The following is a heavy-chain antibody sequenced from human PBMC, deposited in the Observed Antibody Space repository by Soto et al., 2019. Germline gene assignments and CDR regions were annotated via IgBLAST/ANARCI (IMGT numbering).Heavy chain of an antibody. V-gene: IGHV3-7*03. Sequence: GGSLRLSCAASGFTFSTYWMRWVRHVPGKGLEWLANIKEDGSEKYYVDSVKGRFTISRDNAKYSLYLQMNSLRADDTAIYYCASHPPRGDYNKYATTYWGQGTPVTVSS. D-gene: IGHD4-4*01. CDR1: GFTFSTYW. J-gene: IGHJ4*02. CDR2: IKEDGSEK. CDR3: ASHPPRGDYNKYATTY.